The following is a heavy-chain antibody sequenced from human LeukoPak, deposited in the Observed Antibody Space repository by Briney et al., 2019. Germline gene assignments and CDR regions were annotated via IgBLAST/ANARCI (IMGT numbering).Heavy chain of an antibody. J-gene: IGHJ4*02. CDR1: GFSFSDSY. V-gene: IGHV3-7*01. CDR2: INQDVSEI. Sequence: GGSLRLSCVVSGFSFSDSYMTWIRQTPGKGLEWVANINQDVSEINYVDSVKGRFTISRDNGKNSLYLQMNSLRAEDTAVYYCAPEDTAMVEHLDFDYWGQGTLVTVSS. CDR3: APEDTAMVEHLDFDY. D-gene: IGHD5-18*01.